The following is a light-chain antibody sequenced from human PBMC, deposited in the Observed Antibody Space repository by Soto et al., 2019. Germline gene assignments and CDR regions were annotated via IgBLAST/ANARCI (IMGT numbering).Light chain of an antibody. CDR2: EVS. CDR3: CTYVGSTTSWV. J-gene: IGLJ3*02. V-gene: IGLV2-23*02. CDR1: SNDVGSHDL. Sequence: QSALTQPASVSGSPGQSITISCTGTSNDVGSHDLVSWYQQHPGKVPKLMIYEVSKRFSGVSNRFSGSKLGNTASLTISGLQAEDEADYYCCTYVGSTTSWVFGGGTKLTVL.